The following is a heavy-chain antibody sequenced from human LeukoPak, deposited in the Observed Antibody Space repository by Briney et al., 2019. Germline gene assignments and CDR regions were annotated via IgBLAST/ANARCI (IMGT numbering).Heavy chain of an antibody. CDR1: GVSISSYY. V-gene: IGHV4-59*01. CDR2: IYYSGST. Sequence: SETLSLTCTVSGVSISSYYWSWLRQPPGKGLEWIGYIYYSGSTNYNPSLKSRVTISVDTSKNQFSLKLSSVTAADTAVYYCARQVYSSSWSYYFEYWGQGFLVTVSS. D-gene: IGHD6-13*01. J-gene: IGHJ4*02. CDR3: ARQVYSSSWSYYFEY.